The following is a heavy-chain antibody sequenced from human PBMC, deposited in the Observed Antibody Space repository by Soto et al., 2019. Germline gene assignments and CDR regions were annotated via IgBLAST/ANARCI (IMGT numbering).Heavy chain of an antibody. V-gene: IGHV1-18*04. CDR3: ARFLDSGSYYVSLNFDY. D-gene: IGHD1-26*01. CDR1: GYTFTSYG. Sequence: QVQLVQSGAEVKKPGASVKVSCKASGYTFTSYGISWVRQAPGQGLEWMGWISAYNGNTNYAQKLQDRVTMTTDTSTSTAYMELRSLRSDDTAVYYCARFLDSGSYYVSLNFDYWGQGTLVTVSS. J-gene: IGHJ4*02. CDR2: ISAYNGNT.